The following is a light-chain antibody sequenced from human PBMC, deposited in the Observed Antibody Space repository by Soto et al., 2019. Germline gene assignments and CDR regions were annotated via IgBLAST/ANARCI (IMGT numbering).Light chain of an antibody. J-gene: IGLJ1*01. Sequence: PGQSITISCXGTSSDVGGYNYVSWYQQHPGKAPKLMIYEVSNRPSGVSNRFSGSKSGNTASLTISGLQAEDEADYYCSSYTSSSTLYVFGTGTKVTVL. CDR1: SSDVGGYNY. V-gene: IGLV2-14*01. CDR2: EVS. CDR3: SSYTSSSTLYV.